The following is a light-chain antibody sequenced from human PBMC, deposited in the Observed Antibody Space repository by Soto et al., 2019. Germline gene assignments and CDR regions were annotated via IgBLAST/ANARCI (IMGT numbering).Light chain of an antibody. J-gene: IGLJ2*01. Sequence: QSALTQPASVSGSPGQSITISCTGTSSDVGAYNYVSWYQQPPDKAPKLMIYDVSNRPAGVSNRFSCSKSGNTASLTISVLQTEDDADYCCSSYTSRSTLVFGGGTKVTVL. CDR1: SSDVGAYNY. V-gene: IGLV2-14*01. CDR2: DVS. CDR3: SSYTSRSTLV.